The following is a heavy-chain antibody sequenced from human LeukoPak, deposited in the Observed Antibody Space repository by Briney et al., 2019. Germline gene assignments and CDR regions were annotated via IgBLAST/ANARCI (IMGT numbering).Heavy chain of an antibody. V-gene: IGHV3-74*01. Sequence: GGSLRLSCAASGFTFSSYWMHWVRQAPGKGLVWFPRINTDGSSTSYADSVKGRFTISRDNAKNTLYLQMNSLRAEDTAVYYCARDYTKGYYYYYMDVWGKGTTVTVSS. CDR3: ARDYTKGYYYYYMDV. CDR1: GFTFSSYW. D-gene: IGHD3-16*01. CDR2: INTDGSST. J-gene: IGHJ6*03.